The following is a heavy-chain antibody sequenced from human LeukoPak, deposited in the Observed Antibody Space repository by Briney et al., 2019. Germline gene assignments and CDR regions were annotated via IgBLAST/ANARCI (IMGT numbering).Heavy chain of an antibody. Sequence: PGGSLRFSCAASGFTFSSYAMSWVRQAPGKGLEWVSAISGIGCSTYYADSVKGRLTISRDNSKNTLHLQMKRLRAEDTAVYFCAKSDLVVVPAAHDYWRQRTLVTVSS. J-gene: IGHJ4*02. D-gene: IGHD2-2*01. CDR2: ISGIGCST. V-gene: IGHV3-23*01. CDR3: AKSDLVVVPAAHDY. CDR1: GFTFSSYA.